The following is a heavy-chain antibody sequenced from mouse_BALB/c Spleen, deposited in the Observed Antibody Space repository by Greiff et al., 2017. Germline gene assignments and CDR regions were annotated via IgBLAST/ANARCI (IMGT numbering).Heavy chain of an antibody. CDR3: ARSAYYRYEDYAMDY. V-gene: IGHV1-14*01. D-gene: IGHD2-14*01. CDR1: GYTFTSYV. Sequence: LQESGPELVKPGASVKMSCKASGYTFTSYVMHWVKQKPGQGLEWIGYINPYNDGTKYNEKFKGKATLTSDKSSSTAYMELSSLTSEDSAVYYCARSAYYRYEDYAMDYWGQGTSVTVSS. J-gene: IGHJ4*01. CDR2: INPYNDGT.